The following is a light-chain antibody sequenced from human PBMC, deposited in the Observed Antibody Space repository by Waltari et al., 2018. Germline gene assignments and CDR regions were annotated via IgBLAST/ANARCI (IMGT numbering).Light chain of an antibody. V-gene: IGLV3-19*01. CDR2: GKN. CDR3: NSRDSRGHPLV. J-gene: IGLJ1*01. Sequence: SSELTQDPVVSVALGQTVRITCQGDSLRYYYENWYHQKPEQAPVLVMYGKNNRPAGIPDRFAGSYSGTTASLIITGAQAEDEGDYYCNSRDSRGHPLVFGTGTKVTVL. CDR1: SLRYYY.